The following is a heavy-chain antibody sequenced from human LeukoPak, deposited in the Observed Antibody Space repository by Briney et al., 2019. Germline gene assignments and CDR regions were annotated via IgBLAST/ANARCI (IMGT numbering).Heavy chain of an antibody. Sequence: GGSLRLSCAASGFTFSDSAIHWVRQASGKGLEWVGRIRSKADSYATTYGASVKGRFNITRDNSQNTAYLHMNSLKTEDTAVYYCTREYSSGWPFDYWGQGTLVTVSS. CDR3: TREYSSGWPFDY. CDR1: GFTFSDSA. D-gene: IGHD6-19*01. CDR2: IRSKADSYAT. J-gene: IGHJ4*02. V-gene: IGHV3-73*01.